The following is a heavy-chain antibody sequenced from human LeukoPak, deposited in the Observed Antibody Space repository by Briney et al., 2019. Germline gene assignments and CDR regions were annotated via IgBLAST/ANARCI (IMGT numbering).Heavy chain of an antibody. J-gene: IGHJ4*02. CDR2: ISHSGGST. V-gene: IGHV3-23*01. CDR1: GFTFSSYA. D-gene: IGHD6-13*01. CDR3: AKQASSHLEAYFDY. Sequence: GGSLRLSCAASGFTFSSYAMGWVRQAPGKGLEWVSAISHSGGSTYYADSVKGRFTVSRDNSKNTLYLQMNSLRAEDTAVYYCAKQASSHLEAYFDYWGQGTLVTVSS.